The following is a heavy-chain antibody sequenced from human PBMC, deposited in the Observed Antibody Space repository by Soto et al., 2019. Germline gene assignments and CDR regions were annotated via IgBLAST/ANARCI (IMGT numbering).Heavy chain of an antibody. D-gene: IGHD6-13*01. V-gene: IGHV4-59*01. Sequence: LSLTCTVSGGSISSYYWSWIRQPPGKGLEWIGYIYYSGSTNYNPSLKSRVTISVDTSKNQFSLKLSSVTAADTAVYYCARGPDSRETINWFDPWGQGTLVTVSS. CDR1: GGSISSYY. CDR2: IYYSGST. CDR3: ARGPDSRETINWFDP. J-gene: IGHJ5*02.